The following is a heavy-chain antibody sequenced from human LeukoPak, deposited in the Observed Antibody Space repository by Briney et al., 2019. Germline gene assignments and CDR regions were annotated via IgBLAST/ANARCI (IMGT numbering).Heavy chain of an antibody. J-gene: IGHJ1*01. D-gene: IGHD3-22*01. V-gene: IGHV3-74*01. CDR1: GFTFSTYW. CDR3: ARAPSEIGGYYPEYFRH. Sequence: GGSLRLSCAASGFTFSTYWMHWVRQAPGKGLVWVSRINSDGGTNHADSVKGRFTISRDNAKKTVSLQMNSLRPEDTGVYYCARAPSEIGGYYPEYFRHWGQGTLVTVSS. CDR2: INSDGGT.